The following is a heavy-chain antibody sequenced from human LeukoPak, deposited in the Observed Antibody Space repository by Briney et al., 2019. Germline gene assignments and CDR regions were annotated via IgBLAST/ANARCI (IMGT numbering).Heavy chain of an antibody. V-gene: IGHV3-74*01. J-gene: IGHJ4*02. CDR1: GFAFSAYW. CDR3: VRDLVFVWTPGDDFDF. CDR2: INEDATTI. Sequence: GGSLRLSCAASGFAFSAYWMHWVRQAPGKGLEWVSRINEDATTISYADSVKGRFIISRDNSKKSLYLQMNNLRAEDMAVYYCVRDLVFVWTPGDDFDFWGQGTLVTVSS. D-gene: IGHD3-16*01.